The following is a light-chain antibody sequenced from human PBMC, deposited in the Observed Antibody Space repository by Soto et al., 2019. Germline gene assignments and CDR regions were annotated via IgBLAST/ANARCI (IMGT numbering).Light chain of an antibody. CDR1: QNIGNF. CDR2: RAS. Sequence: DIPMTQSPSSLSASVGDRVSITCRASQNIGNFLNWYQQKPGKAPKLLLSRASNLQSGVPSGFSGSGSGTDFTLTISSLQTEDFATYYCQQTFLSPPTFGQGTKVEIK. V-gene: IGKV1-39*01. J-gene: IGKJ1*01. CDR3: QQTFLSPPT.